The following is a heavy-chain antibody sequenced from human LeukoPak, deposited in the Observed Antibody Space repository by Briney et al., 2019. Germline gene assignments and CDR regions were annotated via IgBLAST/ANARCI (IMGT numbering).Heavy chain of an antibody. J-gene: IGHJ5*02. Sequence: SETLSLTCTVSGGSISSSSYYWGWIRQPPGKGLEWIGSIYYSGSTYYNPSLKSRVTISVDTSKNQFSLKLSSVTAADTAVHYCAREPPFDPWGQGTLVTVSS. CDR1: GGSISSSSYY. V-gene: IGHV4-39*07. CDR2: IYYSGST. CDR3: AREPPFDP.